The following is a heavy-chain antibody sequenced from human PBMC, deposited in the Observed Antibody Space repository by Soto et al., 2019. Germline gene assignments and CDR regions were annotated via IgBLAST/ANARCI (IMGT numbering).Heavy chain of an antibody. Sequence: PGASPGLSCSASEFTFSRYSMHWVRQAPGKGLEYVSAISSNGGSTYYADSAKGRFTISRDNSKNTLYLQMSSLRAEDTAVYYCVKVGLGVAVARLPFDYWGQGSLVTVS. CDR1: EFTFSRYS. CDR2: ISSNGGST. D-gene: IGHD6-19*01. V-gene: IGHV3-64D*06. J-gene: IGHJ4*02. CDR3: VKVGLGVAVARLPFDY.